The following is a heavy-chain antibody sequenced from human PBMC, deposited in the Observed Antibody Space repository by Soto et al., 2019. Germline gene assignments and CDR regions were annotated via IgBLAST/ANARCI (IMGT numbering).Heavy chain of an antibody. J-gene: IGHJ4*02. Sequence: ASVKVSCKASGYTFTSYGISWVRHAPGQGLEWMGWISAYNGNTNYAQKLQGRVTMTTDTSISTAYMELSRLRSDDTAVYYCARRHYSSFLFDYWGQGTLVTVSS. D-gene: IGHD6-19*01. V-gene: IGHV1-18*01. CDR1: GYTFTSYG. CDR2: ISAYNGNT. CDR3: ARRHYSSFLFDY.